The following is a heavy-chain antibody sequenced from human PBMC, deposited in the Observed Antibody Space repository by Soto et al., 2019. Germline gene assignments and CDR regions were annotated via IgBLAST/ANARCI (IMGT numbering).Heavy chain of an antibody. V-gene: IGHV4-39*01. Sequence: QLQLQESGPGVVKPSETLSLTCTVSGDSIDRSNYYWDWIRQPPGKGLEWIGTTYYNGNAYYNPSLKSRVTMSVDTSKNQFSLKLISVTAADTAVYYRARHFVAVVIKGWGYWGQGALVTVSS. J-gene: IGHJ4*02. CDR3: ARHFVAVVIKGWGY. CDR1: GDSIDRSNYY. CDR2: TYYNGNA. D-gene: IGHD3-22*01.